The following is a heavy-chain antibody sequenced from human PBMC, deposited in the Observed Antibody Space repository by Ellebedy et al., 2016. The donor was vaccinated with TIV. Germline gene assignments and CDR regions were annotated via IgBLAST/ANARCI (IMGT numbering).Heavy chain of an antibody. CDR1: GFTFTSHG. CDR2: IWYDGSKE. Sequence: GESLKISXAASGFTFTSHGFHWVRKATGKGLEWVAVIWYDGSKEYYADSVKGRFTISRDDGQNTIYLQMNSLRTEDTAVYYCARAIEWLYPDYWGQGTRVTVSS. J-gene: IGHJ4*02. CDR3: ARAIEWLYPDY. V-gene: IGHV3-33*01. D-gene: IGHD6-19*01.